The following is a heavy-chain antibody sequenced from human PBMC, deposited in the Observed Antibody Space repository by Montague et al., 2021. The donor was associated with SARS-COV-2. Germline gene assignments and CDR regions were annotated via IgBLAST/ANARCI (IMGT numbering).Heavy chain of an antibody. J-gene: IGHJ3*02. CDR2: TYYRSRWFD. CDR3: ARGDGLGPCTGYAFDI. CDR1: GDSASGDNVS. V-gene: IGHV6-1*01. D-gene: IGHD5-24*01. Sequence: CAISGDSASGDNVSWNWIRQSPSRGLEWLGRTYYRSRWFDHYEVSMKGRISIKADTSKNQFSLQLDSVTPEDTAVYYCARGDGLGPCTGYAFDIWGQGTLVTVSS.